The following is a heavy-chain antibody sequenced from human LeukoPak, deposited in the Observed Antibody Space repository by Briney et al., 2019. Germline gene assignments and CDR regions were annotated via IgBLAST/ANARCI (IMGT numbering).Heavy chain of an antibody. CDR1: GGTFSSYA. CDR2: IIPIFGTA. J-gene: IGHJ4*02. Sequence: SVKVSCKASGGTFSSYAISWVRQAPGQGLEWMGGIIPIFGTANYAQKFQGRVTITADESTSTAYMELSSLRSEDTAVYYCARTSHDYISFFDYWGQGTLVTVSS. D-gene: IGHD3-16*01. V-gene: IGHV1-69*13. CDR3: ARTSHDYISFFDY.